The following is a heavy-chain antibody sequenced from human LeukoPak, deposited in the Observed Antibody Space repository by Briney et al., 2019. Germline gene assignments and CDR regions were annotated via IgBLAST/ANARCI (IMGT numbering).Heavy chain of an antibody. V-gene: IGHV3-15*01. CDR1: GFTVSSDY. CDR2: IKTESEGGTT. J-gene: IGHJ4*02. D-gene: IGHD6-13*01. CDR3: TTGYGSSWYG. Sequence: PGGSLRLSCSASGFTVSSDYMSWVRQAPGKGLEWVGRIKTESEGGTTDYAAPVRGRFTISRDDSKNTVYLQMNSLQIEDTAVYYCTTGYGSSWYGWGQGTLVTVSS.